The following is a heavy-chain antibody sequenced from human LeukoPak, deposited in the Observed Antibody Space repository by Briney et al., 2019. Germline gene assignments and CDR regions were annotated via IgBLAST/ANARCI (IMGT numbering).Heavy chain of an antibody. CDR2: TSFDGGNK. CDR1: GFTFSSYA. D-gene: IGHD3-10*01. V-gene: IGHV3-30*04. CDR3: ARVRVRAVIITYYYYAMDV. J-gene: IGHJ6*02. Sequence: GRSLRLSCAASGFTFSSYAMHWVRQAPGKGLEWVAVTSFDGGNKDYADSVKGRFTISRDNLKNTLDLQMSSLRAEDTAVYYCARVRVRAVIITYYYYAMDVWGRGTTVIVS.